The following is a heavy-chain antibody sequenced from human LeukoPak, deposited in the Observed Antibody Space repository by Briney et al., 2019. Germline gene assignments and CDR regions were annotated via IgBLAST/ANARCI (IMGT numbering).Heavy chain of an antibody. CDR3: ARALRPYYYDSSHRDPSDY. J-gene: IGHJ4*02. V-gene: IGHV3-33*01. D-gene: IGHD3-22*01. CDR1: GFTFSSYG. CDR2: IWYDGSNK. Sequence: QPGGSLRLSCAASGFTFSSYGMHWVRQAPGKGLEWVAVIWYDGSNKYYADSVKGRFTISRDNSKNTLYLQMNSLRAEDTAVYYCARALRPYYYDSSHRDPSDYWGQGTLVTVSS.